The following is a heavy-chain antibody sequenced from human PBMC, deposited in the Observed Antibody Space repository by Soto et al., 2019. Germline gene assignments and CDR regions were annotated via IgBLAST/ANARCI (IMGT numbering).Heavy chain of an antibody. J-gene: IGHJ4*02. CDR3: GREYGRGGSCDSPDC. CDR2: ISTDNDKT. V-gene: IGHV1-18*01. CDR1: GYTFITYG. Sequence: QVQLVQSGAEVKKPGASVKVSCKASGYTFITYGISWVRQAPGQGLEWMGWISTDNDKTYCAEKFQGRVTMTTDTPTRTAYRERKNLRSDDTAIYDCGREYGRGGSCDSPDCWGQGTLVTVSS. D-gene: IGHD2-15*01.